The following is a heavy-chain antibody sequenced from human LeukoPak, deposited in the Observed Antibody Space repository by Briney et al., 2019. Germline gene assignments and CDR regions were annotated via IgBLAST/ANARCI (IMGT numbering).Heavy chain of an antibody. CDR3: ARQVVVVPAAPHMDV. Sequence: SETLSLTCTVSGGSISSYYWSWIQQPPGKGLEWIGYIYTSGSTNYNPSLKSRVTISVDTSKNQFSLKLSSVTAADTAVYYCARQVVVVPAAPHMDVWGKGTTVTVSS. CDR2: IYTSGST. D-gene: IGHD2-2*01. CDR1: GGSISSYY. V-gene: IGHV4-4*09. J-gene: IGHJ6*03.